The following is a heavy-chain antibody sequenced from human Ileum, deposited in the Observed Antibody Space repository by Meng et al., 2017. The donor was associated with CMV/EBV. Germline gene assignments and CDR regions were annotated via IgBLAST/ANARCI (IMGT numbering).Heavy chain of an antibody. Sequence: SVKVSCKASGDTFSRYGINLVRQAPGQGLECMGGIIPILGVANSAQEFQGRVTIIADKSTSTAYMELSSLSSEDTAVYYCARRYYGSGSTLGYWGQGTPVTVSS. CDR2: IIPILGVA. J-gene: IGHJ4*02. CDR3: ARRYYGSGSTLGY. V-gene: IGHV1-69*10. CDR1: GDTFSRYG. D-gene: IGHD3-10*01.